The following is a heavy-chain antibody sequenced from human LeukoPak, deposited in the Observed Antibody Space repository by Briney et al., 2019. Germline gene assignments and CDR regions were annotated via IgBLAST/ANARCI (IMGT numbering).Heavy chain of an antibody. D-gene: IGHD6-13*01. CDR2: ISSSSSHI. V-gene: IGHV3-21*01. J-gene: IGHJ4*02. CDR1: GFPFSSSS. Sequence: NTGGSLRLSCTASGFPFSSSSMNWVRQAPGKGLEWVSSISSSSSHIYYGDSVKGRFTISRDNAKNSLYLQMNSLRAEDTALYFCSRAAGIPAAYYFDYWGQGTLVTVSS. CDR3: SRAAGIPAAYYFDY.